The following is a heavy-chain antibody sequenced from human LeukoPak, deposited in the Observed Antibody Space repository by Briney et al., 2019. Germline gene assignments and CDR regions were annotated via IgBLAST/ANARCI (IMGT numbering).Heavy chain of an antibody. CDR2: IYYSGST. CDR3: ARVGSSSEYNYYYYMDV. V-gene: IGHV4-39*07. J-gene: IGHJ6*03. Sequence: PSETLSLTCTVSGGSISSSSYYWGWIRQPPGKGLEWIGSIYYSGSTYYNPSLKSRVTISVDTSKSQFSLKLSSVTAADTAVYYCARVGSSSEYNYYYYMDVWGKGTTVTVSS. D-gene: IGHD6-6*01. CDR1: GGSISSSSYY.